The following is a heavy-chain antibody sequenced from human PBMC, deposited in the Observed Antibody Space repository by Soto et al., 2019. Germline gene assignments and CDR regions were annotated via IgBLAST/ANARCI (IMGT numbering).Heavy chain of an antibody. V-gene: IGHV4-4*02. D-gene: IGHD2-21*02. Sequence: QVHLQESAPRRGNPSKSRSLTCVVSGGTVAIIHCGSGARRSPVRGLGWIGNVYHTGDTNFNPSLQSRVTFSVDKSNNQFSLRLTSVTAADTAVYFCAREIVTAGGNNYFDPWGPGTLVTVSS. CDR1: GGTVAIIHC. CDR2: VYHTGDT. CDR3: AREIVTAGGNNYFDP. J-gene: IGHJ5*02.